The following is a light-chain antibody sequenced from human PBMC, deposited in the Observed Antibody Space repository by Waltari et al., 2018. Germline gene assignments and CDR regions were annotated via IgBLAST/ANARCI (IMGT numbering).Light chain of an antibody. CDR1: QSVLYSSNNKNY. V-gene: IGKV4-1*01. CDR3: QQYYSTPDT. Sequence: DIVMTQSPDSLAVSLGERATINCKSSQSVLYSSNNKNYLAWYQQKPGQPPKLLIYWASTRESGVPDRFSGSGSGTDFTLTISSLQVEDVAVYYCQQYYSTPDTFGQGTKLEIK. CDR2: WAS. J-gene: IGKJ2*01.